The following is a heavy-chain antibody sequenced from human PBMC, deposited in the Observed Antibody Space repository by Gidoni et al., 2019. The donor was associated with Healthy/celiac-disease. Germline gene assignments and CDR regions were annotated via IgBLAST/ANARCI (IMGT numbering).Heavy chain of an antibody. D-gene: IGHD1-26*01. CDR3: ARGERGSYGIDP. V-gene: IGHV4-59*01. Sequence: QVQLQESGPGLVKPSETLSLTCTVSGGSISSYYWSWIRQPPGKGLEWIGYIYYSGSTNYNPSLKSRVTISVDTSKNQFSLKLSSVTAADTAVYYCARGERGSYGIDPWGQGTLVTVSS. CDR1: GGSISSYY. CDR2: IYYSGST. J-gene: IGHJ5*02.